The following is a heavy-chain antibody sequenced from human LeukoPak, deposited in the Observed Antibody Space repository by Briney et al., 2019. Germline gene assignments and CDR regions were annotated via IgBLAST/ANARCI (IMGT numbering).Heavy chain of an antibody. CDR3: ARSEGYDFWSGHRD. Sequence: SETLSLTCTVSGGSISSYYWCWIRQPAGKGLEWIGRIYTSGSTNYNPSLKSRVTMSVDTSKNQLSLKLSSVTAADTAVYYCARSEGYDFWSGHRDWGQGTLVTVSS. J-gene: IGHJ4*02. D-gene: IGHD3-3*01. CDR1: GGSISSYY. CDR2: IYTSGST. V-gene: IGHV4-4*07.